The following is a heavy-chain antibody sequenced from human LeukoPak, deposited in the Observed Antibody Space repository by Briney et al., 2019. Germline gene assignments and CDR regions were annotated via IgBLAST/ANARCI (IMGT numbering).Heavy chain of an antibody. CDR2: IYYSGST. CDR3: ARVGGMATITD. D-gene: IGHD5-24*01. Sequence: PSETLSLTCTVSGDSISSYYWSWIRQPPGKGLEWIGYIYYSGSTNYNPSLKSRVTISVDTSKNQFSLKLSSVTAADTAVYYCARVGGMATITDWGQGTLVTVSS. V-gene: IGHV4-59*08. CDR1: GDSISSYY. J-gene: IGHJ4*02.